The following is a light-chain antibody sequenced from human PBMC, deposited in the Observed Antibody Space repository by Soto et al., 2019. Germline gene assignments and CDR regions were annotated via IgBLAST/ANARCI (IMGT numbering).Light chain of an antibody. CDR1: QRITTY. J-gene: IGKJ2*01. V-gene: IGKV1-39*01. Sequence: IHMTQSPSSLSASVGDRVTITCRASQRITTYLNWYQQQPWKAPKLLISTAVTLQRGVPSRFSGSGSGTDFTLNIATLHPQEFATYFCQQTYSTSYTFGQGTKLEIK. CDR2: TAV. CDR3: QQTYSTSYT.